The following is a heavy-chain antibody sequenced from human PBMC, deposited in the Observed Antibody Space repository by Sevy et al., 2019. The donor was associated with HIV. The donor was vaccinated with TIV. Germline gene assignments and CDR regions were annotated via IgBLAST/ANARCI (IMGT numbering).Heavy chain of an antibody. D-gene: IGHD5-18*01. CDR1: GGSISSGGYY. V-gene: IGHV4-31*03. Sequence: SETLSLTCTVSGGSISSGGYYWSWIRQHPGKGLEWIGYIYYSGRTYYNPSLKSRVTISVDTSKNQFSLKLSSVTAADTAVYYCARAVDTAMGRGNAFDIWGQGTMVTVSS. CDR3: ARAVDTAMGRGNAFDI. CDR2: IYYSGRT. J-gene: IGHJ3*02.